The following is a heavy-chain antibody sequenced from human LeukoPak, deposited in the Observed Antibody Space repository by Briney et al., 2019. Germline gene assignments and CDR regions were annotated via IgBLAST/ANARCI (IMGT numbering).Heavy chain of an antibody. V-gene: IGHV1-2*02. D-gene: IGHD6-19*01. CDR3: ATYSSAWSYFDY. J-gene: IGHJ4*02. CDR1: WYNFTGYY. Sequence: GASVKVSFKGSWYNFTGYYMPWVGKAPVQGGGWLGWISPNSGDTNYAQKFQGRVTMTRDTSISTAYMELSRLRSDDTAVYYCATYSSAWSYFDYWGQGTLVSVSS. CDR2: ISPNSGDT.